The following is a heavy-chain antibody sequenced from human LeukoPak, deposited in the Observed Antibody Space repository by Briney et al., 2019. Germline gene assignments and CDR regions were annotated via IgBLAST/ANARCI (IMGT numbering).Heavy chain of an antibody. CDR3: ARVLYGSRVNVIDS. D-gene: IGHD2-2*01. V-gene: IGHV3-7*01. CDR2: MNEYGTEK. J-gene: IGHJ4*02. CDR1: GFTFSKYW. Sequence: PGGSLTLSCAASGFTFSKYWMNWVRQAPGKGLEWVSNMNEYGTEKYYVDSVGGRFTISRDNAENSLFLHMNSLRVEDTAVYRCARVLYGSRVNVIDSWGPGILVTVSS.